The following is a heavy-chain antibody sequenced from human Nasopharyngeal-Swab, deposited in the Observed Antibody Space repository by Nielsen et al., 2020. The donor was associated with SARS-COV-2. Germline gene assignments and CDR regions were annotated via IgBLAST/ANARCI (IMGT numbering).Heavy chain of an antibody. D-gene: IGHD6-13*01. Sequence: ASVKVSCKASGGTFSSYAISWVRHAPGQGLEWMGWINPNSGGTNYAQKFQGRVTMTRDTSISTAYMELSRLRSNDTAVYYCARDSRYSSSWYWSYYYYYGMDVWGQGTTVTVSS. CDR3: ARDSRYSSSWYWSYYYYYGMDV. J-gene: IGHJ6*02. CDR1: GGTFSSYA. V-gene: IGHV1-2*02. CDR2: INPNSGGT.